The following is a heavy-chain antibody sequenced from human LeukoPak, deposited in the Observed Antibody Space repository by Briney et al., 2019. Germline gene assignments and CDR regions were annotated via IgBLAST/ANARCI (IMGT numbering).Heavy chain of an antibody. D-gene: IGHD3-3*01. CDR2: ISNSGRTI. CDR3: ARERMRLFGDH. CDR1: GFTFSYYS. Sequence: GGSLRLSCATSGFTFSYYSMHWVRQAPGRGLEWVSYISNSGRTIYYADSVKGRFTISRDNAKNSVYLQMNSLRAEDTAVYYCARERMRLFGDHWGQGTLVTVSS. V-gene: IGHV3-48*01. J-gene: IGHJ4*02.